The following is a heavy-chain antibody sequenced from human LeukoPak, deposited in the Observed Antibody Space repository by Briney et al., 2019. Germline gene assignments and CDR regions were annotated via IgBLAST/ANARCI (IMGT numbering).Heavy chain of an antibody. J-gene: IGHJ4*02. D-gene: IGHD3-3*01. V-gene: IGHV4-61*01. CDR1: GGSISSGSYY. CDR2: IYYSGST. CDR3: ARHDSDRGVFFDS. Sequence: SETLSLTCTVSGGSISSGSYYWSWIRQPPGKGLEWIGYIYYSGSTLYNPSLMSRVTISVDTSKNQFSLKLSSVTAADTAVYYCARHDSDRGVFFDSWGQGTLVTVSS.